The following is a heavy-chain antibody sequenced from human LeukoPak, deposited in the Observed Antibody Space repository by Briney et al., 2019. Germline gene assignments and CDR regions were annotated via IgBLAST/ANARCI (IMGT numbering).Heavy chain of an antibody. D-gene: IGHD1-1*01. CDR1: GGSFSNYY. CDR3: ARWNLDLAYD. CDR2: IYSTGSI. Sequence: SETLSLTCTLSGGSFSNYYWTWIRQPPGKGLEWLGYIYSTGSISYNPSLESRVTISIDTSKNTFSLKLTSVTAADTAVYFCARWNLDLAYDIGAKGQWSPSLQ. J-gene: IGHJ3*02. V-gene: IGHV4-59*08.